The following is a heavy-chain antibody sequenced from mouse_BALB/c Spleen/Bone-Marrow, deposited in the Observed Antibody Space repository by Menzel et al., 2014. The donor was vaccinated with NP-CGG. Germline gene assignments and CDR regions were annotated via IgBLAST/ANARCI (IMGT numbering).Heavy chain of an antibody. Sequence: EVKVVESGPSLVKPSQTLSLTCSVTGDSISSGYWNWIRKFPGNKLEYMGYISYNGSTYYNPSLKSRISITRDTSKNQYYLQLNSVTTEDTATYYCARGRAMGFAYWGQETLVTVSA. J-gene: IGHJ3*01. D-gene: IGHD1-1*02. CDR3: ARGRAMGFAY. V-gene: IGHV3-8*02. CDR2: ISYNGST. CDR1: GDSISSGY.